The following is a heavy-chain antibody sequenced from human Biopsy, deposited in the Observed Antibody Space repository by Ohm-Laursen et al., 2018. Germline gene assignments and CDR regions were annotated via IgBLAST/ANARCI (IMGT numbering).Heavy chain of an antibody. CDR2: ISNSGNT. CDR3: ARRGSGGRSFDY. Sequence: TLSLTCTVSGDSINSSYWSWIRQAPGKGLEWIGFISNSGNTIYNPSLKSRVTISADTSKNQFSLKLGSVTVADTAVFYCARRGSGGRSFDYWGQGSLVTVS. D-gene: IGHD2-15*01. J-gene: IGHJ4*02. V-gene: IGHV4-59*08. CDR1: GDSINSSY.